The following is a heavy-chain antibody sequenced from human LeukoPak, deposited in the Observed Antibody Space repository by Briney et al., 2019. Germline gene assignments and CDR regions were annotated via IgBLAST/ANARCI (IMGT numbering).Heavy chain of an antibody. D-gene: IGHD3-22*01. J-gene: IGHJ4*02. CDR2: ISYDGSNK. V-gene: IGHV3-30*18. CDR3: AKDTGDSSGYYLPPDY. Sequence: GRSLRFSCAASGFTFSSYGMHWVRQAPGRGLEWVAVISYDGSNKYYADSVKGRFTISRDNSKNTLYLQMNSLRAEDTAVYYCAKDTGDSSGYYLPPDYWGQGTLVTVSS. CDR1: GFTFSSYG.